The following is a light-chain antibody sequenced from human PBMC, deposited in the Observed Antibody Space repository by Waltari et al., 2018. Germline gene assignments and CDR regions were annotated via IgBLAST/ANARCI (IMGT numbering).Light chain of an antibody. J-gene: IGKJ1*01. CDR1: QDIRTS. Sequence: DIQMTQSPSSLSASVGDSVTITCRASQDIRTSLAWYQQKPGKVPKVLIFAISTLQSGVPSRFSGSGSGTDFTLTISSLQPEDVATYYCQKYNSAPWTFGQGTRVEIK. CDR2: AIS. CDR3: QKYNSAPWT. V-gene: IGKV1-27*01.